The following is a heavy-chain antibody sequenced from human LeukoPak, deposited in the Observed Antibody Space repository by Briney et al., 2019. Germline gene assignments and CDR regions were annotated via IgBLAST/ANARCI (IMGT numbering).Heavy chain of an antibody. J-gene: IGHJ4*02. CDR3: ARDRYSSSSGGDY. V-gene: IGHV3-7*03. Sequence: GGSLRLSCAASGFTFSSYWMNWARQAPGKGLEWVASINHNGNVNYYVDPVKGRFTISRDNAKNSLYLQMNSLRAEDTAVYYCARDRYSSSSGGDYWGQGTLVTVSS. CDR1: GFTFSSYW. CDR2: INHNGNVN. D-gene: IGHD6-6*01.